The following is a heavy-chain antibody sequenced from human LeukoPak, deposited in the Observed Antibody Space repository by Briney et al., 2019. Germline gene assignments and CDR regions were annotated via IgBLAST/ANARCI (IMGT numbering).Heavy chain of an antibody. V-gene: IGHV3-11*03. J-gene: IGHJ4*02. CDR1: GLTFSDYY. CDR2: ISGSGSGE. CDR3: SRGLTTVTSLASY. Sequence: GGSLTLSCAPSGLTFSDYYMSWSRQAPGKGPEWVSYISGSGSGENYADSVKGRFTISRDNAKNSLYLQFNSLGAEDAAMYDCSRGLTTVTSLASYWGQGTLVTVSS. D-gene: IGHD4-11*01.